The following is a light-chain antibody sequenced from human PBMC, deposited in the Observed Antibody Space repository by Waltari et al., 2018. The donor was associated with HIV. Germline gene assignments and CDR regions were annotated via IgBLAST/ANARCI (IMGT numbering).Light chain of an antibody. CDR2: DAS. CDR3: QQFDYLMYT. CDR1: QDVSNY. Sequence: DIQLTQSPSSLSASVGDIVTITCQASQDVSNYLNWYQQKPGKAPKLLIYDASNLAAGGPSRFSGSGSGTDFTFTIISLQPEDIATYYCQQFDYLMYTFGQGTKLEIQ. J-gene: IGKJ2*01. V-gene: IGKV1-33*01.